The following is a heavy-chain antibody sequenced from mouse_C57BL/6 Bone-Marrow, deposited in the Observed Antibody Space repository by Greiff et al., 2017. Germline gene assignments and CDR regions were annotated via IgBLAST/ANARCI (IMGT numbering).Heavy chain of an antibody. Sequence: EVKLVESGGGLVQPGGSLKLSCAASGFTFSDYYMYWVRQTPEKRLEWVAYISNGGGSTYYPDTVKGRFTISRDNAKNTLYLQMSHLKSEDTAMYYCARHGGYFDVWGRGTTVTVSS. CDR1: GFTFSDYY. CDR2: ISNGGGST. J-gene: IGHJ1*03. V-gene: IGHV5-12*01. CDR3: ARHGGYFDV.